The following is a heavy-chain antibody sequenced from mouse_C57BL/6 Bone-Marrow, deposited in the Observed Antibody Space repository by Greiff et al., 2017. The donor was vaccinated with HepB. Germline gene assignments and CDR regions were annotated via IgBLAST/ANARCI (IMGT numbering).Heavy chain of an antibody. CDR3: ARGVTTVDY. J-gene: IGHJ2*01. Sequence: QVQLQQPGAELVMPGASVKLSCKASGYTFTSYWMHWVKQRPGQGLEWIGEIDPSDSYTNYNQKFKGKATLTVDKSSSTAYMQLSSLTSEDSAVYYFARGVTTVDYWGQGTTLTVSS. CDR1: GYTFTSYW. D-gene: IGHD1-1*01. V-gene: IGHV1-69*01. CDR2: IDPSDSYT.